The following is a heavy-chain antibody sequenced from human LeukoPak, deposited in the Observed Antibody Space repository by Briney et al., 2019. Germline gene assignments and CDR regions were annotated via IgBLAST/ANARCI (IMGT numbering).Heavy chain of an antibody. CDR2: INHSGST. CDR1: GFTFSSYW. V-gene: IGHV4-34*01. D-gene: IGHD6-13*01. J-gene: IGHJ6*02. CDR3: ARGGGPSSGYSSSWYEGGYYYYGMDV. Sequence: GSLRLSCAASGFTFSSYWMSWVRQPPGKGLEWIGEINHSGSTNYNPSLKSRVTISVDTSKNQFSLKLSSVTAADTAVYYCARGGGPSSGYSSSWYEGGYYYYGMDVWGQGTTVTVSS.